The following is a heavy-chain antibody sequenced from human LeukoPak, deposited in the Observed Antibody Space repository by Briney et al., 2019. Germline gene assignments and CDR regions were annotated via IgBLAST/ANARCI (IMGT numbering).Heavy chain of an antibody. J-gene: IGHJ4*02. CDR2: ISSSSSYI. Sequence: GGSLRLSCAASGFTFSSYSMNWVRQAPGKGLEWVSSISSSSSYIYYADSVKGRFTISRDNAKNSLYLQMNSLRAEDTAVYYCARDGQAYYDSSGSKCPGYFDYWGQGTLVTVSS. CDR3: ARDGQAYYDSSGSKCPGYFDY. D-gene: IGHD3-22*01. CDR1: GFTFSSYS. V-gene: IGHV3-21*01.